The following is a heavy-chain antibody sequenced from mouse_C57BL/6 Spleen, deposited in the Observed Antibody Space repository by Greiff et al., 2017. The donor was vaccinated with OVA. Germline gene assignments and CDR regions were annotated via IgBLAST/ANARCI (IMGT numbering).Heavy chain of an antibody. Sequence: VQLQQPGAELVKPGASVKLSCKASGYTFTSYWMQWVKQRPGQGLEWIGEIDPSDSYTNYNQKFKGKATLTVDTSSSTAYMQLSSLTSEDSAVYYCARCGRYYAMDYWGQGTSVTVSS. J-gene: IGHJ4*01. V-gene: IGHV1-50*01. CDR2: IDPSDSYT. CDR3: ARCGRYYAMDY. CDR1: GYTFTSYW.